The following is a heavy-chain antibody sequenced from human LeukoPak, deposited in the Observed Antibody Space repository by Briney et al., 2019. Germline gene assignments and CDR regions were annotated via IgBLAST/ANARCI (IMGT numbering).Heavy chain of an antibody. V-gene: IGHV3-30*18. D-gene: IGHD5-12*01. Sequence: GGSLRLSCAASGFTFSSFGMHWVRQAPGMGLEWVAIISYDGNTKYYADSAKGRFTISRDNSRSALYLQMNSLRTDDTALYYCAKLRVDAYDSPNDSWGQGILVTVSS. J-gene: IGHJ4*02. CDR1: GFTFSSFG. CDR2: ISYDGNTK. CDR3: AKLRVDAYDSPNDS.